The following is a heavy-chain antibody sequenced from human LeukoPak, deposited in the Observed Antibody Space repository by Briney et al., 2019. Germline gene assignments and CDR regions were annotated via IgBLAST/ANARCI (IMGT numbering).Heavy chain of an antibody. V-gene: IGHV1-2*06. CDR1: GYTFTGYY. CDR3: ARSHIVVVPAARDYYYGMDV. CDR2: INPNSGGT. Sequence: ASVKVSCKASGYTFTGYYMHWVRQAPGQGLEWMGRINPNSGGTNYAQKFQGRVTMTRDTSIRTAYMELSRLRSDDTAVYYCARSHIVVVPAARDYYYGMDVWGQGTTVTVSS. J-gene: IGHJ6*02. D-gene: IGHD2-2*01.